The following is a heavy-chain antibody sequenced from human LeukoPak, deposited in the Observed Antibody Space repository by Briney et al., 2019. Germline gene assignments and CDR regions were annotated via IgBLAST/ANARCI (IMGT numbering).Heavy chain of an antibody. CDR2: INPNSGGT. J-gene: IGHJ4*02. CDR1: GYTFTGYY. D-gene: IGHD3-9*01. CDR3: ARSLRYFDWLPFDY. Sequence: EASVKVSCKASGYTFTGYYMHWVRQAPGQGLEWMGWINPNSGGTNYAQKFQGRVTMTRDTSISTAYMELSRLRSDDTAVYYCARSLRYFDWLPFDYWGQGTLVTVSS. V-gene: IGHV1-2*02.